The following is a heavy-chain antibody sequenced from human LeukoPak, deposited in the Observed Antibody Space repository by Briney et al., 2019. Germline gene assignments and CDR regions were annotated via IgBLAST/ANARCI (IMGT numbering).Heavy chain of an antibody. V-gene: IGHV1-58*02. D-gene: IGHD3-16*01. Sequence: ASVKVSCKASGFTFTSSAMQWVRQARVQRLEWIGWIVVGSGNTNYAQKFQERVTITRDMSTSTAYMELSSLRSEDTAVYYCAAVDDYVWGSFEIDYWGQGTLVTVSS. J-gene: IGHJ4*02. CDR3: AAVDDYVWGSFEIDY. CDR1: GFTFTSSA. CDR2: IVVGSGNT.